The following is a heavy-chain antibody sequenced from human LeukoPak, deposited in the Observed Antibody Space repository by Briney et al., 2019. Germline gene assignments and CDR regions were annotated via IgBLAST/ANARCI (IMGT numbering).Heavy chain of an antibody. CDR2: IIPIFGTA. Sequence: SVKVSCKASGGTFSSYAISWVRQAPGQGLEWMGGIIPIFGTANYAQKFQGRVTITADESTSTAYMELSSLRSEDTAVYYCARASTVVPFLYYYYYYMDVWGKGTTVTVSS. CDR1: GGTFSSYA. V-gene: IGHV1-69*01. D-gene: IGHD4-23*01. CDR3: ARASTVVPFLYYYYYYMDV. J-gene: IGHJ6*03.